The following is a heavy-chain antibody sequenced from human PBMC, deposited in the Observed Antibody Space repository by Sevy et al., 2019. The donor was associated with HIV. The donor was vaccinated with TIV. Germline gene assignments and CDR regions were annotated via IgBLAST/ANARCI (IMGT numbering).Heavy chain of an antibody. V-gene: IGHV1-2*05. CDR2: INPNSGGT. Sequence: ASVKVSCKASGYTFTGYYMHWVRQAPGQGLEWMGRINPNSGGTNYAQKFQGRVTMTRETFIRIAYMELRRLRADDTDVYYCARDVGQALGELALYGYWGQGTLVTVSS. J-gene: IGHJ4*02. CDR3: ARDVGQALGELALYGY. CDR1: GYTFTGYY. D-gene: IGHD3-16*02.